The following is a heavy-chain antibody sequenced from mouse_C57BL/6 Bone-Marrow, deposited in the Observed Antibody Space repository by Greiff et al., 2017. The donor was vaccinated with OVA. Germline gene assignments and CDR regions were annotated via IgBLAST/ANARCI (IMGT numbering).Heavy chain of an antibody. Sequence: VQLQQPGAELVRPGSSVKLSCKASGYTFTSYWMDWVKQRPGQGLEWIGNIYPSDSETHYNQKFKDKATLTVDKSSSTAYMQLSSLTSEDSAVYYGERSGGGMVTNYFDYWGQGTTLTVSS. CDR1: GYTFTSYW. D-gene: IGHD2-2*01. CDR3: ERSGGGMVTNYFDY. V-gene: IGHV1-61*01. CDR2: IYPSDSET. J-gene: IGHJ2*01.